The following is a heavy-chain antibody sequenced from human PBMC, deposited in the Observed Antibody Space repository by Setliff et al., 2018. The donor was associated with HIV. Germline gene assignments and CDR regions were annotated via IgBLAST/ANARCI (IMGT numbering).Heavy chain of an antibody. CDR2: VSYSGST. J-gene: IGHJ4*02. D-gene: IGHD3-16*01. Sequence: SETLSLTCTVSGGSISSHFWSWIRQPPGKGLEWIGTVSYSGSTNYNPSLKSRVTISVDTSENQFSLKLSSVTAADTAVYYCARRLGATAFYYFDYWGQGTLVTVSS. CDR1: GGSISSHF. CDR3: ARRLGATAFYYFDY. V-gene: IGHV4-59*11.